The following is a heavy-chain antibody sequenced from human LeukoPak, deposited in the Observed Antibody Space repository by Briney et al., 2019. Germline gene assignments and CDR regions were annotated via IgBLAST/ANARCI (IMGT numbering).Heavy chain of an antibody. J-gene: IGHJ4*02. CDR1: GGSFSGYY. V-gene: IGHV4-34*01. CDR2: INHSGST. D-gene: IGHD2-21*01. CDR3: ARGRGLCRSIYYFDY. Sequence: PSETLSLTCAVYGGSFSGYYWSWIRQPPGKGLEWIGEINHSGSTNYNPSLKSRVTISVDTSKNQFSLKLSSVTAADTAVYYCARGRGLCRSIYYFDYWGQGTLVTVSS.